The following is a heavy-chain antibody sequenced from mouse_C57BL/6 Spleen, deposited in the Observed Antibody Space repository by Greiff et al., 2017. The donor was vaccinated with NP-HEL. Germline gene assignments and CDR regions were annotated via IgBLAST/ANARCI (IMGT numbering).Heavy chain of an antibody. CDR3: ARSSGFITTVVKELGD. CDR1: GYTFTSYW. D-gene: IGHD1-1*01. J-gene: IGHJ2*01. Sequence: QVQLQQPGAELVMPGASVKLSCKASGYTFTSYWMHWVKQRPGQGLEWIGEIDPSDSYTNYNQKFNGKSTLTVDKSSSTAYMQLSSLTSEDSAVYYCARSSGFITTVVKELGDWGQGTTLTVAS. CDR2: IDPSDSYT. V-gene: IGHV1-69*01.